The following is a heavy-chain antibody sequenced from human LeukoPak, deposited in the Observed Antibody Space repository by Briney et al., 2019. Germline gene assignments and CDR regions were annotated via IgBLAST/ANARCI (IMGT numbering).Heavy chain of an antibody. J-gene: IGHJ4*02. Sequence: PSETLSLTCTVSGVSISSSSSYWGWIRQPPGKGLEWIGSTYYSGGTYYNPSLKSRVTISVDTSKNQFSLKLSSVTAADTAVYYCARLGTTVVAPAYYWGQGTLVTVSS. CDR2: TYYSGGT. D-gene: IGHD4-23*01. CDR1: GVSISSSSSY. CDR3: ARLGTTVVAPAYY. V-gene: IGHV4-39*01.